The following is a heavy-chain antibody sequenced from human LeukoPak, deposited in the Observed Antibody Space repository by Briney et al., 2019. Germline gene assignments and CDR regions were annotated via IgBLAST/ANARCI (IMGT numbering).Heavy chain of an antibody. V-gene: IGHV1-18*01. CDR2: ISAYNGNT. D-gene: IGHD3-10*01. Sequence: ASVKVSCKASGYTFTSYGISWVRQAPGQGLEWMGWISAYNGNTNYAQKFQGRVTMTRDTSISTAYMELSRLRSDDTAVYYCARALEDTYYYGSGSYSFDYWGQGTLVTVSS. CDR3: ARALEDTYYYGSGSYSFDY. J-gene: IGHJ4*02. CDR1: GYTFTSYG.